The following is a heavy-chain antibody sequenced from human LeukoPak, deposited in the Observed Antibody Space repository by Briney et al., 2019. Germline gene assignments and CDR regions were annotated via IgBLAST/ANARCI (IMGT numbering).Heavy chain of an antibody. J-gene: IGHJ1*01. Sequence: ASVKVSCKVSGYTLTELSMHWVRQAPGKGLEWMGGFDPEDGETTYAQKFQGRVTMTEDTSTDTAYMELSSLRSEDTAVYYCATTQRLTGFSAEYFQHWGQGTLVTVSS. V-gene: IGHV1-24*01. CDR2: FDPEDGET. D-gene: IGHD1-20*01. CDR1: GYTLTELS. CDR3: ATTQRLTGFSAEYFQH.